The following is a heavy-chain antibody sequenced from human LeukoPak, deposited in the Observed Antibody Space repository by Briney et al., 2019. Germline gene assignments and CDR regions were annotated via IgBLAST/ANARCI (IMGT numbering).Heavy chain of an antibody. V-gene: IGHV1-69*05. CDR1: GGTFSSYA. J-gene: IGHJ4*02. CDR3: ASDATMVRGAPHY. Sequence: SAKVSCKASGGTFSSYAISWVRQAPGQGLEWMGRIIPIFVTANYAQKLQGRVTITTDESTSTAYMELSSLRSEDTAVYYCASDATMVRGAPHYWGQGTLVTVSS. CDR2: IIPIFVTA. D-gene: IGHD3-10*01.